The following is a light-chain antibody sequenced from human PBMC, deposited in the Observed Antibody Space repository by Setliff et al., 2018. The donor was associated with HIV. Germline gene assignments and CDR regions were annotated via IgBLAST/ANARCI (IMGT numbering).Light chain of an antibody. CDR1: QSVLYSSNSENY. CDR3: QQYYTTPLT. CDR2: WAS. Sequence: DIVMTQSPDPLAVSLGARATITCKSSQSVLYSSNSENYLAWYQQKPGQPPKLLISWASTRESGVPDRFSGSGSGTHFTLTIGSLQAEDVAVYYCQQYYTTPLTFGGGTKVDIK. J-gene: IGKJ4*01. V-gene: IGKV4-1*01.